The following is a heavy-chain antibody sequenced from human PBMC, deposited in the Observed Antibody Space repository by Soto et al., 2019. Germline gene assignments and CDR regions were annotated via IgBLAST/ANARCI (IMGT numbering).Heavy chain of an antibody. CDR3: AREWGATFDY. D-gene: IGHD1-26*01. V-gene: IGHV4-59*11. CDR2: IYYSGST. J-gene: IGHJ4*02. CDR1: GGSISSHY. Sequence: PSETLSLTCTVSGGSISSHYWGWIRQPPGKGLEWIGYIYYSGSTNYNPSLKSRVTISVDTSKNQFSLKLSSVTAADTAVYYCAREWGATFDYWGQGTLVTVS.